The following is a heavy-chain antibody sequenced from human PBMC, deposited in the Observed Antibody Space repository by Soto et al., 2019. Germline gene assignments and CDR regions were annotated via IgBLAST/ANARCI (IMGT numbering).Heavy chain of an antibody. CDR2: IWYDGSNK. J-gene: IGHJ3*02. V-gene: IGHV3-33*01. CDR3: XXXXXXXXXGKAXDI. CDR1: GFTFSSYG. Sequence: QVQLVESGGGVVQPGRSLRLSCAASGFTFSSYGMHWVRQAPGKXXXXVAVIWYDGSNKYXADSVKXRFTISRDNSXXXXXXXXXXXXXXXXXXXXXXXXXXXXXXGKAXDIWGQGTMVTVSS.